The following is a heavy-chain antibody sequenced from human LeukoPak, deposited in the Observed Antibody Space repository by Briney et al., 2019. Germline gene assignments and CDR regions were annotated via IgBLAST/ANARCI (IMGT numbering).Heavy chain of an antibody. V-gene: IGHV4-39*01. CDR2: VYYSGST. Sequence: SETLSLTCTVSGGSISSSSYYWGWIRQPPGQGLDWIGSVYYSGSTYYNPSHKSRVTIYVDTSKNQFSLKRSSVTAADTAVYYCACFYSTLGYWGQGTLVSVSS. CDR1: GGSISSSSYY. D-gene: IGHD6-13*01. CDR3: ACFYSTLGY. J-gene: IGHJ4*02.